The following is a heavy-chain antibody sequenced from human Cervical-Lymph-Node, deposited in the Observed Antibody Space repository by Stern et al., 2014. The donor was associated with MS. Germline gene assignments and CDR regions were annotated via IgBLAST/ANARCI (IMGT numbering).Heavy chain of an antibody. CDR2: IYSGGGT. CDR3: SSDVGNYYYDKDV. J-gene: IGHJ6*02. CDR1: GFTVSTNH. Sequence: EMQLVESGGGLIQPGGSLRLSCAASGFTVSTNHVTWVRQAPGKGLAGVSVIYSGGGTYYADSVKGRFTISRDNSKNTVYLQMNSLRVEDTAVYYCSSDVGNYYYDKDVWGQGTTVTVSS. V-gene: IGHV3-53*01.